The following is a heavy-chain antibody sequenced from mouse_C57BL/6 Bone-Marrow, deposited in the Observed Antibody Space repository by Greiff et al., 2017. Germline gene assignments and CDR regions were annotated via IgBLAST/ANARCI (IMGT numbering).Heavy chain of an antibody. J-gene: IGHJ4*01. CDR1: GFTFSDFY. CDR3: ARAQRDYSMDY. V-gene: IGHV7-1*01. Sequence: EVKLMESGGGLVQSGRSLRLSCATSGFTFSDFYMAWVRQAPGKGLEWIAASRNKANDYTTEYSASVKGRFIVSRDTSQSILYLQMNALRAEDTAIYYCARAQRDYSMDYWGQGTSVTVSS. CDR2: SRNKANDYTT.